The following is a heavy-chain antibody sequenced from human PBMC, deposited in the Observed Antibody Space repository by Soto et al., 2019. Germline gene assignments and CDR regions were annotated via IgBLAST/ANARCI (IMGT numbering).Heavy chain of an antibody. CDR2: ISAYNGNT. CDR3: ARDPGLWFGEAGWFDP. Sequence: QVQLVQSGAEVKKPGASVKVSCKASGYTFTSYGISWVRQAPGQGLEWMGWISAYNGNTNYAQKLQGRVTMTTDTSTSTAYMKPRSMRSDDTAVYYCARDPGLWFGEAGWFDPWGQGTLVTVSS. V-gene: IGHV1-18*01. D-gene: IGHD3-10*01. J-gene: IGHJ5*02. CDR1: GYTFTSYG.